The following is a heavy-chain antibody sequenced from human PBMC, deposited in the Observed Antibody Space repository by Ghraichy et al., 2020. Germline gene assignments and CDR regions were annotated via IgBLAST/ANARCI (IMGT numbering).Heavy chain of an antibody. CDR3: ARRIIAVADTWGDAFDI. D-gene: IGHD6-19*01. J-gene: IGHJ3*02. CDR1: GGSISSSSYY. CDR2: IYYSGST. V-gene: IGHV4-39*01. Sequence: SQTLSLTCTVSGGSISSSSYYWGWIRQPPGKGLEWIGSIYYSGSTYYNPSLKSRVTISVDTSKNQFSLKLSSVTAADTAVYYCARRIIAVADTWGDAFDIWGQGTMVTVSS.